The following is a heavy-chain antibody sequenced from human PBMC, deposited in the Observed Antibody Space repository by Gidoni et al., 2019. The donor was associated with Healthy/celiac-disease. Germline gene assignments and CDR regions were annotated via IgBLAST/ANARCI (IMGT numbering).Heavy chain of an antibody. Sequence: EVQLVETGGGLIQPGGSLRLSCAASGFTVSSNYMSWVRQAPGKGLEWVSVIDSGGSTYYADSVKGRFTISRDNSKNTLYLQMNSLRAEDTAVYYCARDSAYDSSGYYAFDIWGQGTMVTVSS. CDR2: IDSGGST. CDR3: ARDSAYDSSGYYAFDI. D-gene: IGHD3-22*01. CDR1: GFTVSSNY. V-gene: IGHV3-53*02. J-gene: IGHJ3*02.